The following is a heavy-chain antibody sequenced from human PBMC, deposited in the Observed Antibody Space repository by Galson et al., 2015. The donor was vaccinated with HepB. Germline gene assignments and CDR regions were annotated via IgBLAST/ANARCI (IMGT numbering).Heavy chain of an antibody. D-gene: IGHD2-2*01. Sequence: SVKVSCKASGYTFTSYYMHWVRQAPGQGLEWMGIINPSGGSTSYAQKFQGRVTMTRDTSTSTVYMELSSLRAEDTAVYYCAKQGENIVVVPAASCYFDYWGQGTLVTVSS. CDR1: GYTFTSYY. J-gene: IGHJ4*02. CDR2: INPSGGST. V-gene: IGHV1-46*01. CDR3: AKQGENIVVVPAASCYFDY.